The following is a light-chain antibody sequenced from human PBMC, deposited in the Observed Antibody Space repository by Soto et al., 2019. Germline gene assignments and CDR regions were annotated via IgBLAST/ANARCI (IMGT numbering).Light chain of an antibody. V-gene: IGKV3-20*01. J-gene: IGKJ5*01. CDR2: GAS. Sequence: EIVLTQSPGTLSLSPGERATLSCRASQSVSSSFLAWYQQKPGQAPRLLIYGASSRATGIPVRFSDSGSGTDFTLTISRLEPEDFAVYYCQQCGGSPITFGQGTRLEI. CDR1: QSVSSSF. CDR3: QQCGGSPIT.